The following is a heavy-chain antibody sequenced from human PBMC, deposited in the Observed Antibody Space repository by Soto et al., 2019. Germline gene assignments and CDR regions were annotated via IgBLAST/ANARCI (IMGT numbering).Heavy chain of an antibody. CDR1: SYG. CDR3: ARELIAAAGEDYYYGMHF. Sequence: SYGLHMNHQAPGKGLEWVAVISYDGSNKYYADSVKGRSTIPRDNSKNTLYLQMNSLGAEDTAVYYCARELIAAAGEDYYYGMHFWGQGTPVTAS. D-gene: IGHD6-13*01. CDR2: ISYDGSNK. J-gene: IGHJ6*02. V-gene: IGHV3-30-3*01.